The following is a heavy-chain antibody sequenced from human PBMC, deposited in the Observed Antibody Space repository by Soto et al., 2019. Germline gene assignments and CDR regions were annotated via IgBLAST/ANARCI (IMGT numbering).Heavy chain of an antibody. CDR2: ISGSGGST. V-gene: IGHV3-23*01. D-gene: IGHD3-3*01. Sequence: XGSLRLSFAASGFTVSSYAMSWVRQAPGKGLEWVSAISGSGGSTYYADSVKGRFTISRDNSKNTLYLQMNSLRAEDTAVYYCAKGHYYDFWSGLLAYNWFDPWGQGTLVTVSS. CDR3: AKGHYYDFWSGLLAYNWFDP. J-gene: IGHJ5*02. CDR1: GFTVSSYA.